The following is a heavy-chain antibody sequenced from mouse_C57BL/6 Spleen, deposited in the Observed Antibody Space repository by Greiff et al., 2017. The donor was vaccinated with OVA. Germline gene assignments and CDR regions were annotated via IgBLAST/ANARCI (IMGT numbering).Heavy chain of an antibody. V-gene: IGHV6-3*01. J-gene: IGHJ4*01. Sequence: EVKVEESGGGLVQPGGSMKLSCVASGFTFSNYWMNWVRQSPEKGLEWVTQIRLKSDNYATHYAESVNGRFTISRDDSKSSVYLQMNNLRAEYTGMYYFTVRNFYAMDYWGQGTSVTVSS. CDR3: TVRNFYAMDY. D-gene: IGHD2-1*01. CDR1: GFTFSNYW. CDR2: IRLKSDNYAT.